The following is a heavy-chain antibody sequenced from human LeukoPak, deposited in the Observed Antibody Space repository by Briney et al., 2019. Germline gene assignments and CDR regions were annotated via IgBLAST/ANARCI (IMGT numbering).Heavy chain of an antibody. D-gene: IGHD3-10*01. V-gene: IGHV4-59*01. Sequence: KPSETLSLTCSVSGGSISGYYWSWIRQSPGKRLEWIAYIYYSGNTNYNPFLKSRVNISVDTSKNQFSLKLSSVTAADTAVYYCARVAYFYGSGSYCFDYWGQGTLVTVSS. CDR3: ARVAYFYGSGSYCFDY. J-gene: IGHJ4*02. CDR1: GGSISGYY. CDR2: IYYSGNT.